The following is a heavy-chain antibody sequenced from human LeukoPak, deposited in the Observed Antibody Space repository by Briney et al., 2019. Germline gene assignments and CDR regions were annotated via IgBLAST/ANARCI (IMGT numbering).Heavy chain of an antibody. Sequence: GGSLRLSCAASGFAFSSYTMNWVRQAPGKGLEWVSFISTSSSYIYYADSVKGRFTISRDNAKNSLYLQMNSLRAEDTAVYYCAELGITMIGGVWGKGTTVTISS. CDR1: GFAFSSYT. V-gene: IGHV3-21*01. D-gene: IGHD3-10*02. J-gene: IGHJ6*04. CDR2: ISTSSSYI. CDR3: AELGITMIGGV.